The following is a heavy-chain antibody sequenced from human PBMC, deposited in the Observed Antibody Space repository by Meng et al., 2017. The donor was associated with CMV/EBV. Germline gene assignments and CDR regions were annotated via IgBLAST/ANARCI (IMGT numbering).Heavy chain of an antibody. D-gene: IGHD2-2*01. J-gene: IGHJ5*02. CDR3: ARGPSIVVVHNWFDP. CDR1: GYTFTRYY. Sequence: GYTFTRYYMPWVRQAPGQGLEWMGIINPSGGSTSYAQKFQGRVTMTRDTSTSTVYMELSSLRSEDTAVYYCARGPSIVVVHNWFDPWGQGTLVTVSS. V-gene: IGHV1-46*01. CDR2: INPSGGST.